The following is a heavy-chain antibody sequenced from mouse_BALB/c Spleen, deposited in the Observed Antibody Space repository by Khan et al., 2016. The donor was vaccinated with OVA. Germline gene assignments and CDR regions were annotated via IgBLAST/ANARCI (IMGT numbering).Heavy chain of an antibody. CDR2: VSTGGGYT. J-gene: IGHJ3*01. Sequence: EVMLVESGGDLVKPGGSLKLSCAASGFTFSTYGMSWVRQTPDKRLEWVATVSTGGGYTYYQDRVTGRFTISRDNAKNTLYLQMSGRKSEDTAMFYCTRLAYYYDSDGFAYWGQGTLVTVSA. D-gene: IGHD1-1*01. V-gene: IGHV5-6*01. CDR1: GFTFSTYG. CDR3: TRLAYYYDSDGFAY.